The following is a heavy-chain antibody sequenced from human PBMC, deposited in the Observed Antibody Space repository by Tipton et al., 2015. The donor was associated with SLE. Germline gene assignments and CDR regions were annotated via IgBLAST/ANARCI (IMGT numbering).Heavy chain of an antibody. D-gene: IGHD6-6*01. J-gene: IGHJ4*02. CDR3: AKDGSIAAPPGYFDY. V-gene: IGHV3-9*01. Sequence: SLRLFCAASGFTLDDYAMHWVRQAPGKGLGWVSGISWNSGSKGYADSVKGRFTISSDNAKNSLYLQMNSLRAEDTALYYCAKDGSIAAPPGYFDYWGQGTLVTVSS. CDR1: GFTLDDYA. CDR2: ISWNSGSK.